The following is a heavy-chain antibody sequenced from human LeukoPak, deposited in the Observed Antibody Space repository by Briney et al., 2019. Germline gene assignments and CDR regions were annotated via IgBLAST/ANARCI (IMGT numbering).Heavy chain of an antibody. CDR2: ISGSGGST. Sequence: PGGSLRLSCAASGFTFSSYAMSWVRQAPGKVLEWVSAISGSGGSTYYADSVKGRFTISRDNSKNTLYLQMNSLRAEDTAVYYCARGGVVPAAMVGPNDYWGQGTLVTVSS. CDR3: ARGGVVPAAMVGPNDY. D-gene: IGHD2-2*01. V-gene: IGHV3-23*01. CDR1: GFTFSSYA. J-gene: IGHJ4*02.